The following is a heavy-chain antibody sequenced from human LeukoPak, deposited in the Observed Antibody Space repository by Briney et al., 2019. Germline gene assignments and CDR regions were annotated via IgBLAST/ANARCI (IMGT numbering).Heavy chain of an antibody. J-gene: IGHJ4*02. Sequence: ASVKVSCKASGGTFRSYAISWVRQGPGQGPEWMGGIIPIFGTANYAQKFQGRVTITADESTSTAYMELSSLRSEDTAVYYCARGTRDGYNYRSYYFDYWGQGTLVTVSS. CDR2: IIPIFGTA. CDR3: ARGTRDGYNYRSYYFDY. D-gene: IGHD5-24*01. V-gene: IGHV1-69*13. CDR1: GGTFRSYA.